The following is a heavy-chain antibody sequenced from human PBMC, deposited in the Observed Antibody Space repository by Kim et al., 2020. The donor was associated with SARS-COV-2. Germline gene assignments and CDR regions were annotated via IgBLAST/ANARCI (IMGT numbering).Heavy chain of an antibody. CDR3: ASSKVATIPTSFDY. J-gene: IGHJ4*02. D-gene: IGHD5-12*01. V-gene: IGHV1-69*01. Sequence: AQKFQGRVTITADESTSTAYMELSSLRSEDTAVYYCASSKVATIPTSFDYWGQGTLVTVSS.